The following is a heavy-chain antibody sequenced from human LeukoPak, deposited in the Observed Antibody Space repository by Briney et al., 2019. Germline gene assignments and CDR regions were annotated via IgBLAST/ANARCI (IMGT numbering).Heavy chain of an antibody. J-gene: IGHJ4*02. CDR2: IHQTGRT. D-gene: IGHD6-19*01. V-gene: IGHV4-4*02. CDR3: ARDGGWGSGFA. CDR1: GISINTDNW. Sequence: SGTLSLTCAVSGISINTDNWWSWIRQPPGQRLEWIGEIHQTGRTNYSPALKSRVTMSVDKSKNQFSLNLNSVTAAETAVYYCARDGGWGSGFAWGQGILVTVSS.